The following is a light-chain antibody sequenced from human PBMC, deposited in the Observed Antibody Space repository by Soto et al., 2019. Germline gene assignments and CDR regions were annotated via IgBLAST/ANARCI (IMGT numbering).Light chain of an antibody. V-gene: IGKV3-20*01. Sequence: EIVLTQSPGTLSLSPGERATLSCRASQSVSSSYLAWYQQKPGQAPRLLIYDASSRATGIPDRFSGSGSGTDFTLTISRLEPEDFALYYCQQYGSSLFGPGTKVDIK. CDR3: QQYGSSL. CDR1: QSVSSSY. J-gene: IGKJ3*01. CDR2: DAS.